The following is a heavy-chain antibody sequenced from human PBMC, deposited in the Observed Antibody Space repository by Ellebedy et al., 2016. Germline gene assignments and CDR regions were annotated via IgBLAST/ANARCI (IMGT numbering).Heavy chain of an antibody. J-gene: IGHJ4*02. CDR1: GYTFTRYS. CDR3: AKTSGWGYGEN. Sequence: ASVKVSCXASGYTFTRYSITWVRRAPGQGLEWMGWINTYNADTKYAQKFQGRVSMTTDSSTHTAYMDLRSLRSDDTAMYYCAKTSGWGYGENWGQGTLVTVSS. CDR2: INTYNADT. D-gene: IGHD3-10*01. V-gene: IGHV1-18*01.